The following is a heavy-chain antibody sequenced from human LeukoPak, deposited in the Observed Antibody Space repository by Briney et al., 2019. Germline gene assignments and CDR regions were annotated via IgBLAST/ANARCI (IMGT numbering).Heavy chain of an antibody. J-gene: IGHJ4*02. CDR1: GFTFSNYA. Sequence: PGGSLRISCAASGFTFSNYAMTWVRQAPGKGLEWVSATSSSGGSTYYADSVKGRLTISRDNSKDTLYLQMNSLRAEDTAVYYCVKGRIAVAEIDYWGQGIMVTVSS. CDR2: TSSSGGST. V-gene: IGHV3-23*01. D-gene: IGHD6-19*01. CDR3: VKGRIAVAEIDY.